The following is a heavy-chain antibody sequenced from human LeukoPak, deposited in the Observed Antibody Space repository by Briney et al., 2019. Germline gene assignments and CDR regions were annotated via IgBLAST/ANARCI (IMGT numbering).Heavy chain of an antibody. D-gene: IGHD1-14*01. CDR1: GFLFSRYW. CDR3: ARDSFETDIDY. J-gene: IGHJ4*02. V-gene: IGHV3-7*01. CDR2: IKEDGSEK. Sequence: GGSLRLSCAASGFLFSRYWMSWVRQAPGKGLEWVANIKEDGSEKYYVESMKGRFTISRDNVKNSLYLQINSLRAEDTAVYYCARDSFETDIDYWGQGALVTVSS.